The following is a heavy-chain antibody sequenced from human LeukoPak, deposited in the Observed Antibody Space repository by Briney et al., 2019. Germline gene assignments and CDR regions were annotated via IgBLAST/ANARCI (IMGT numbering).Heavy chain of an antibody. J-gene: IGHJ4*02. CDR3: ARDQGTPYDSSGYYSFDY. V-gene: IGHV3-21*01. CDR1: GFTFSTYS. D-gene: IGHD3-22*01. Sequence: GGSLRLSCAASGFTFSTYSMNWVRQAPGRGLEGVGSISSSSYIYYAESVKGRFTISRDTAKNSLYLKMNSMRAEDTAVYYCARDQGTPYDSSGYYSFDYWGQGTLVTVSS. CDR2: ISSSSYI.